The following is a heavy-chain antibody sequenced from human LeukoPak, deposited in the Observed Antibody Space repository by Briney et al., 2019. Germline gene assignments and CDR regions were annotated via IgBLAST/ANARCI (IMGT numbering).Heavy chain of an antibody. V-gene: IGHV3-33*01. J-gene: IGHJ4*02. CDR3: ARDHEWGRAYFDY. D-gene: IGHD1-26*01. CDR1: GFTFSSYG. Sequence: PGGSLRLSCAASGFTFSSYGMHWVRQAPGKGLEWVAVIWYDGSNEYCADSVKGRFTISRDNSKNTLCLQMNSLRAEDTAVYYCARDHEWGRAYFDYWGQGTLVTVSS. CDR2: IWYDGSNE.